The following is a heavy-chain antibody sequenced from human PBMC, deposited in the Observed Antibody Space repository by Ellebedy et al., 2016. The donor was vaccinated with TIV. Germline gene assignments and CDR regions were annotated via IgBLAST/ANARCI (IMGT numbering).Heavy chain of an antibody. J-gene: IGHJ4*02. CDR3: AKESPFMYRKNYFDY. Sequence: GGSLRLSXEASGFSVTNYGMHWVRQAPGKGLEWLAVISHNGATKFYGESVKGRFTISRDNAKNAVFLQMTSLSVDDAAVYYCAKESPFMYRKNYFDYWGQGALVTVSP. CDR2: ISHNGATK. D-gene: IGHD1-26*01. V-gene: IGHV3-30*18. CDR1: GFSVTNYG.